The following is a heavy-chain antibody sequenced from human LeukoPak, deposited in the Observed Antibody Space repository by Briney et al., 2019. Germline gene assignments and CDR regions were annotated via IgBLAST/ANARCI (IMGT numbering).Heavy chain of an antibody. CDR2: IYDGGST. D-gene: IGHD5-18*01. CDR3: ARGYSYGYIRY. CDR1: GFTVSSNY. Sequence: GGSLRLSCAASGFTVSSNYMNWGRHAPGKGLEWVSVIYDGGSTDYADSVKGRFTISRDNSKNMLYLQMNSLRAEDRAVYYCARGYSYGYIRYWGQGTLVTVSS. J-gene: IGHJ4*02. V-gene: IGHV3-66*01.